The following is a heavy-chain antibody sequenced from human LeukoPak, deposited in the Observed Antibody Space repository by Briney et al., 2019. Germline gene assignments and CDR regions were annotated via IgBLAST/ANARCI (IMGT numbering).Heavy chain of an antibody. CDR3: GSEVRGVNDY. Sequence: GVSLRLSCAASGFSFRTYAMSWVRQAPGKGLEWVSAISGSGGSTYYADSVKGRFTISRDNSKNTLYLQMNSLRAEDTAVYYCGSEVRGVNDYWGQGTLVTVSS. CDR2: ISGSGGST. J-gene: IGHJ4*02. V-gene: IGHV3-23*01. D-gene: IGHD3-10*01. CDR1: GFSFRTYA.